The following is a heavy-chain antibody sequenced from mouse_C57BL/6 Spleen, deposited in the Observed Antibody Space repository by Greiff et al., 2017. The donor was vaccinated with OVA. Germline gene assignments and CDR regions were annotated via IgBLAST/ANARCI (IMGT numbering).Heavy chain of an antibody. Sequence: VQLKQSGAELVRPGASVKLSCTASGFNIKDYYMHRVKQRPEQGLEWIGRIDPEDGDTEYAPKFQGKATMTADTSSNTAYLQLSSLTSEDTAVYYCFRYDYDADYWGQGTTLTVSS. CDR3: FRYDYDADY. CDR1: GFNIKDYY. CDR2: IDPEDGDT. D-gene: IGHD2-4*01. V-gene: IGHV14-1*01. J-gene: IGHJ2*01.